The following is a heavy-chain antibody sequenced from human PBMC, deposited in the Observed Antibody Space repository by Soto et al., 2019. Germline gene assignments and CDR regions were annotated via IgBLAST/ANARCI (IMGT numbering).Heavy chain of an antibody. V-gene: IGHV2-5*02. D-gene: IGHD5-18*01. CDR2: IYWDDDK. J-gene: IGHJ4*02. CDR1: GFSLSTSGVG. CDR3: THSYVDTDLFYFDY. Sequence: QITLKESGPTLVKPTQTLTLTCTFSGFSLSTSGVGVGWIRQPPGKALEWLALIYWDDDKRYSPSLKSRLTITKDTSKNQVVLTMTNMDPVDTATYYCTHSYVDTDLFYFDYWGQGTLVTVSS.